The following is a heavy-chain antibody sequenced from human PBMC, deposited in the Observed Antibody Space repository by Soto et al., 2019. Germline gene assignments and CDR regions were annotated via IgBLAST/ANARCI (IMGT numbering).Heavy chain of an antibody. CDR3: ARDITGTTNWFDP. Sequence: VQLVQSGAAVKKPGASVRVSCETSGDTFTSHTVNWLRPAPGQGLEWMGGIIPVFGSPNYAEKFHGRLTITADTSTNTAYMELRRMKSEDTAVYFCARDITGTTNWFDPWGQGTLVTVSS. CDR1: GDTFTSHT. CDR2: IIPVFGSP. V-gene: IGHV1-69*06. J-gene: IGHJ5*02. D-gene: IGHD1-7*01.